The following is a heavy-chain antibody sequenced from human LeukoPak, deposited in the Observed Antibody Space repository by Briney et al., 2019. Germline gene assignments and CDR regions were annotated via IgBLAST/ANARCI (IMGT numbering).Heavy chain of an antibody. D-gene: IGHD2-2*02. CDR2: IYYSGST. Sequence: SETLSLTCTVSGGSISSSYYYWGWIRQPPGKGLEWIGSIYYSGSTYYNPSLKSRVTISVDTSKNQFSLKLSSVTAADTAVYYCARHPYTVLDAFDIWGQGTMVTVSS. J-gene: IGHJ3*02. V-gene: IGHV4-39*01. CDR3: ARHPYTVLDAFDI. CDR1: GGSISSSYYY.